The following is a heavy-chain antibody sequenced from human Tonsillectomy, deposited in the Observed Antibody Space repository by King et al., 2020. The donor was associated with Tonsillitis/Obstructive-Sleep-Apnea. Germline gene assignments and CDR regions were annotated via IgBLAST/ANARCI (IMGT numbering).Heavy chain of an antibody. D-gene: IGHD2-2*01. CDR2: INHSGST. Sequence: VQLQQWGAGLLKPSETLSLTCAVYGGSFSGYYWSWIRQPPGKGLEWIGEINHSGSTNYNPSLKSRGTISVDTSKNQFSLKLGSVTAADTAVYYCARVGSSSKRYYYMDVWGKGTTVTVSS. CDR3: ARVGSSSKRYYYMDV. CDR1: GGSFSGYY. V-gene: IGHV4-34*01. J-gene: IGHJ6*03.